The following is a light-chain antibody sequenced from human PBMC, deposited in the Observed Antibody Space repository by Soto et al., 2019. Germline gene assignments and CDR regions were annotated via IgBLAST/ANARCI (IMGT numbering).Light chain of an antibody. V-gene: IGKV1-5*03. J-gene: IGKJ1*01. CDR2: QAS. CDR1: QTINNR. Sequence: DIQMTQSPSTLSASVGDRVTITCRASQTINNRLAWYQLKPGEAPKLLIYQASTLETGAPSRFSGGGSGTEFTLTISSLQPDDFATYSCQQYENYYTFGQGTKVDI. CDR3: QQYENYYT.